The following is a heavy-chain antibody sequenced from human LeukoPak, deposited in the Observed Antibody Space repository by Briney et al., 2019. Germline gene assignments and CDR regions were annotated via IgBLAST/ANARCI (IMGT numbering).Heavy chain of an antibody. CDR3: TRMTAGRDY. CDR2: INHSGYT. CDR1: GVSFNDYY. V-gene: IGHV4-34*01. Sequence: SETLSLTRAVSGVSFNDYYWSWVRQTPGKGLEWIGEINHSGYTNDSPSLKSRVTLSIDTSRKQFSLNLRSVTVADTGIYYCTRMTAGRDYWGQGTLVTVSS. D-gene: IGHD2-21*02. J-gene: IGHJ4*02.